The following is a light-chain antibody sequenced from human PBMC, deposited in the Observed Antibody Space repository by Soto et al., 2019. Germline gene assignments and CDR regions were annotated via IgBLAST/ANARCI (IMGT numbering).Light chain of an antibody. CDR1: QSVSSN. CDR2: GAS. Sequence: IEMTQSPATLSVSPGERATLSCRASQSVSSNLVWYQQKPGQAPRLLIYGASSRATGIPDRFSGSGSGTDFTLTISSLQPEDFATYYCQQSYSTPITFGQGTRLEI. J-gene: IGKJ5*01. V-gene: IGKV3D-15*01. CDR3: QQSYSTPIT.